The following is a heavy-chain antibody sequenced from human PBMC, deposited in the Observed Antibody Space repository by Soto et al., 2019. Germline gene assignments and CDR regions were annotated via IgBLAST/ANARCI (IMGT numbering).Heavy chain of an antibody. CDR1: GGSFSGYY. CDR2: INHSGST. J-gene: IGHJ4*02. Sequence: PSETLSLTCAVYGGSFSGYYWSWIRQPPGKGLEWIGEINHSGSTNYNPSLKSRVTISVDTSKNQFSLKLSSVTAADTAVYYCARVYCSGGSCYGYFDYWGQGTLVTVSS. V-gene: IGHV4-34*01. CDR3: ARVYCSGGSCYGYFDY. D-gene: IGHD2-15*01.